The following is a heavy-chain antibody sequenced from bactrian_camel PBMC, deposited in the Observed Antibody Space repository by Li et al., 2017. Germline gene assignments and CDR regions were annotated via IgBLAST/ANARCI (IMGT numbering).Heavy chain of an antibody. V-gene: IGHV3S1*01. CDR1: GDLYRSYC. CDR3: AKGVDEYYY. Sequence: HVQLVESGGGSVPAGGSLRLSCVASGDLYRSYCMGWFRQAPGTEREGVAAFGPDGDATYAESVKGRFTISGANAKNTLYLQLNSLKTEDTAMYYCAKGVDEYYYWGQGTQVTVS. J-gene: IGHJ4*01. CDR2: FGPDGDAT. D-gene: IGHD3*01.